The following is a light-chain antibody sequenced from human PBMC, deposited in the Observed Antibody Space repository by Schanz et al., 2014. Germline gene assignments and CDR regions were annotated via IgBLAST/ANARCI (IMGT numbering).Light chain of an antibody. CDR3: QQFINLPWT. CDR2: EAS. CDR1: QSVSSSY. J-gene: IGKJ1*01. Sequence: EIVLTQSPATLSLSPGERATLSCGASQSVSSSYLAWYQQKPGQAPRLLIYEASIRATGVPDRFSGSGSGTDFTLTISRLEPEDFAVYYCQQFINLPWTFGQGTRVEIK. V-gene: IGKV3D-20*01.